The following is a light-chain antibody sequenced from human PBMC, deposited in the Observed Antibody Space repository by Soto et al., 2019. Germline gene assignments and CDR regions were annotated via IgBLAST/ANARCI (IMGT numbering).Light chain of an antibody. CDR1: QSISSY. Sequence: DIQMTQSPSSLSASVGDRVTITCRASQSISSYLNWYQQKPGKAPKLLIYAASSLQSGVPSRFSGSGSGTDFTLTISSLQPEDFATYYCQQRLHWPITFGQGTRLEIK. CDR2: AAS. J-gene: IGKJ5*01. CDR3: QQRLHWPIT. V-gene: IGKV1-39*01.